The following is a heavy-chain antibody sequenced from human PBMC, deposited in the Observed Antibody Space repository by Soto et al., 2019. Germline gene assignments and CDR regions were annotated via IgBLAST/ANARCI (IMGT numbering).Heavy chain of an antibody. J-gene: IGHJ3*02. CDR1: GGTFSSYA. CDR2: IIPIFGTA. CDR3: TIVYYDSSGPPDDAFDI. D-gene: IGHD3-22*01. V-gene: IGHV1-69*12. Sequence: QVQLVQSGAEVKKPGSSVKVSCKASGGTFSSYAISWVRQAPGQGLEWMGGIIPIFGTANYAQKFQGRVTITADESTSRAYMELSSLRSEDTAVYYCTIVYYDSSGPPDDAFDIWGQGTMVTVSS.